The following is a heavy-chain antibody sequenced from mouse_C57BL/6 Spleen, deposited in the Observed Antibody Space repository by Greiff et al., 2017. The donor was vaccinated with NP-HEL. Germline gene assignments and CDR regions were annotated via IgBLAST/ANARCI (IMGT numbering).Heavy chain of an antibody. Sequence: VQLQQPGAELVKPGASVKLSCKASGYTFTSYWMQWVKQRPGQGLEWIGEIDPSDSYTNYNQKFKGKATLTVDTSSSTAYMQLSSLTSEDSAVYYCARWVLRSPFAYWGQGTLVTVSA. D-gene: IGHD1-1*01. CDR2: IDPSDSYT. CDR3: ARWVLRSPFAY. V-gene: IGHV1-50*01. CDR1: GYTFTSYW. J-gene: IGHJ3*01.